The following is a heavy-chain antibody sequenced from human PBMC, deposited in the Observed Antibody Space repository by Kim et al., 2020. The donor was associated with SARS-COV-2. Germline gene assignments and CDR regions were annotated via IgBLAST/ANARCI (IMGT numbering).Heavy chain of an antibody. V-gene: IGHV3-7*01. J-gene: IGHJ6*02. CDR2: IKQDGSEQ. Sequence: GGSLRLSCAASGFTFSSYWMSWVRKAPGKGLEWVANIKQDGSEQYYVDSVKGRFTIARDNAKNSLYLQMNSLRAEDTAVYYCARRYCGGDCYSGYYYGMDVWGQGTTVTVSS. CDR3: ARRYCGGDCYSGYYYGMDV. CDR1: GFTFSSYW. D-gene: IGHD2-21*01.